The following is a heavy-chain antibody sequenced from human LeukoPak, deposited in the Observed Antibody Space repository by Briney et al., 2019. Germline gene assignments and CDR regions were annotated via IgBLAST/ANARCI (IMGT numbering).Heavy chain of an antibody. CDR3: ARPVDYDYVWGSPGY. J-gene: IGHJ4*02. CDR2: IWYDGSNK. Sequence: GGSLRLSCAASGFTFSSYGMHWVRQAPGKGLEWVAVIWYDGSNKYYADSVKGRFTISRDNSKNTLYLQMNSLRAEDTAVYYCARPVDYDYVWGSPGYWGQGTLVTVSS. V-gene: IGHV3-33*01. D-gene: IGHD3-16*01. CDR1: GFTFSSYG.